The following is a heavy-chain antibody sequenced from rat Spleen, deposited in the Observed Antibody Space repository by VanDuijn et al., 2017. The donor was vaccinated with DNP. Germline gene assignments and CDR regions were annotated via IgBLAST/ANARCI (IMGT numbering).Heavy chain of an antibody. Sequence: EVQLVESGGGLVQPGGSLKLSCAASGFTFSDYNMAWVRQAPKKGLDWVATIIYDGSRTYYRDSVKGRFTISRDNAKSTLYLQMDSLRSEDTAAYYCATPHAYGGYSLYNCFAYWGQGTLVTVSS. V-gene: IGHV5S10*01. CDR2: IIYDGSRT. J-gene: IGHJ3*01. CDR3: ATPHAYGGYSLYNCFAY. D-gene: IGHD1-11*01. CDR1: GFTFSDYN.